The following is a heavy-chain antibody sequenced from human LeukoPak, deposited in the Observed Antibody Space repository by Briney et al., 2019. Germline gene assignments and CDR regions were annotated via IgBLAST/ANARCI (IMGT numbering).Heavy chain of an antibody. CDR1: GFTFSSYA. D-gene: IGHD3-22*01. V-gene: IGHV3-23*01. J-gene: IGHJ6*02. CDR2: ISGSGGST. CDR3: AKDISGSNYYGMDV. Sequence: PGGSLRLSCAASGFTFSSYAMSWVRQAPGKGLEWVSAISGSGGSTYYADSVKGRFTISRDNSKNTLYLQMNSLRAEDTALYYCAKDISGSNYYGMDVWGQGTTVTVSS.